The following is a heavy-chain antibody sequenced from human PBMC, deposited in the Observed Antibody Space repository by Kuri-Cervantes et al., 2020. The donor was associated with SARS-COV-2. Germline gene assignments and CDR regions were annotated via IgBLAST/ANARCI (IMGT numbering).Heavy chain of an antibody. J-gene: IGHJ6*02. V-gene: IGHV3-30*07. Sequence: GGSLRLSCAASGFTFSSDAMHWVRQAPGKGLEWVAVISKDGNNRYTADSVKGRFTISRDNSKNTLYLQMNNLRAEDTAVYYCAKDDTYTIFGVVMTPGYGMDVWGQGTTVTVSS. CDR2: ISKDGNNR. D-gene: IGHD3-3*01. CDR1: GFTFSSDA. CDR3: AKDDTYTIFGVVMTPGYGMDV.